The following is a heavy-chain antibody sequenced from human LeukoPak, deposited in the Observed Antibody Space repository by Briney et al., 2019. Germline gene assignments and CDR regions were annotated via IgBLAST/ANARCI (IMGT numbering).Heavy chain of an antibody. D-gene: IGHD1-26*01. J-gene: IGHJ4*02. Sequence: GGSLRLSCAVSGSTVTHAWMTWVRQVPGKGLEWIGRIKSNADGGTVDYAASVKGRFTLSRDDSVDTLYLQMDSLNTGDSGVYYCTTVPSAREDYWGQGTLVTVSS. CDR1: GSTVTHAW. CDR3: TTVPSAREDY. CDR2: IKSNADGGTV. V-gene: IGHV3-15*01.